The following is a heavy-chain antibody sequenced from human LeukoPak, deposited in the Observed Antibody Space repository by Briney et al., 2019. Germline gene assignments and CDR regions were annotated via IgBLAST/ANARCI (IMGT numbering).Heavy chain of an antibody. CDR3: ARDYHSSGWYGGVDY. J-gene: IGHJ4*02. CDR2: INPNSGGT. V-gene: IGHV1-2*04. D-gene: IGHD6-19*01. Sequence: ASVKVSCKASGYTFTGYYMHWVRQAPGQGLEWMGWINPNSGGTNYAQRFQGWVTMTRDTSISTAYMELSRLRSDDTAVYYCARDYHSSGWYGGVDYWGQGTLVTVSS. CDR1: GYTFTGYY.